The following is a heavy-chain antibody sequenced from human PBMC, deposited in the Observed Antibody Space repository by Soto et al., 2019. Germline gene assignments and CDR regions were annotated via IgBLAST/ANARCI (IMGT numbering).Heavy chain of an antibody. D-gene: IGHD2-2*01. J-gene: IGHJ3*02. Sequence: QVQLQESGPGLVKPSQTLSLTCTVSGGSISSGGYYWSWIRQHPGKGLEWFGYIYYSGSTYYNPSLKSRVTISVDTSKNQCSLKLSSVAAADTAVYYCAREIVVVPAATDAFDIWGQGTMVTVSS. V-gene: IGHV4-31*03. CDR2: IYYSGST. CDR3: AREIVVVPAATDAFDI. CDR1: GGSISSGGYY.